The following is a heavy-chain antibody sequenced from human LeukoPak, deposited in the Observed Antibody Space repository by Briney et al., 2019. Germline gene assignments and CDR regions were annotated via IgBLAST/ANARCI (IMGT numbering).Heavy chain of an antibody. Sequence: SGTLSLTCTVSGASISSSNWWTWVRQPPGEALEWIGEIYHAGSTKYNPSLKSRLTISVDKSNNSFSLSLTSVTAADTAFYYCARAAAVTGQFEFWGQGTLVTVSS. J-gene: IGHJ4*02. CDR3: ARAAAVTGQFEF. V-gene: IGHV4-4*02. CDR2: IYHAGST. CDR1: GASISSSNW. D-gene: IGHD6-19*01.